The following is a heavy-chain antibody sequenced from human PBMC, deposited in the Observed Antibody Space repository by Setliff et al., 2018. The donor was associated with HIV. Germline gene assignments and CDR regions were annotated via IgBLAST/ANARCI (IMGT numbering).Heavy chain of an antibody. CDR3: AGEVRRGLPQGFDR. CDR2: IAYTGSG. D-gene: IGHD2-15*01. Sequence: PSETLSLTCTVSGGSISSRNFYWGWIRQPPGKGLEWIGSIAYTGSGYYNSSLKSRVTISVDTSRNECSLKFTSVTAADTAVYYCAGEVRRGLPQGFDRWVQGSQVTVSS. CDR1: GGSISSRNFY. J-gene: IGHJ4*02. V-gene: IGHV4-39*07.